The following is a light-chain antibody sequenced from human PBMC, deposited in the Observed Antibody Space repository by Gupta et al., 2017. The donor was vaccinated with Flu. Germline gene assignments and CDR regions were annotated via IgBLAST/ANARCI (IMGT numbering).Light chain of an antibody. V-gene: IGLV2-8*01. Sequence: SALTPPPSASGFAGQSVTISCTGTSSDVGAYNYVSWSQQHPGKAHKLMIYEVTKRPSGVPDHFSGSKSGNTASLTVAGLQAEDEANYYCSSDAGCKVVFGGGTKLTVL. J-gene: IGLJ2*01. CDR3: SSDAGCKVV. CDR1: SSDVGAYNY. CDR2: EVT.